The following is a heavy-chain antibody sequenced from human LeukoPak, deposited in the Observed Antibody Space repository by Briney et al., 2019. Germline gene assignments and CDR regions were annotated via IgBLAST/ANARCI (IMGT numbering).Heavy chain of an antibody. CDR3: VRARNGSGRGDFDY. Sequence: SETLSLTCAVSGGSISSGGYSWSWIRQPPGKGLEWIGYIYHSGGTYYNPSLKSRVTISVDRSKNQFSLKLSSVTAADTAVYYCVRARNGSGRGDFDYWGQGTLVTVSS. J-gene: IGHJ4*02. CDR2: IYHSGGT. CDR1: GGSISSGGYS. D-gene: IGHD3-10*01. V-gene: IGHV4-30-2*01.